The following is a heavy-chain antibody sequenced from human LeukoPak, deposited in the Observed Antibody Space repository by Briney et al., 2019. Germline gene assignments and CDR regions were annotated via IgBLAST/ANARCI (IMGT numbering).Heavy chain of an antibody. CDR2: IYHSGST. J-gene: IGHJ4*02. D-gene: IGHD3-22*01. CDR1: GGSISSSNW. CDR3: ARTQPQRNYYDSSGYEDY. Sequence: PSGTLSLTCAVSGGSISSSNWWSWVRQPPGKGLEWIGEIYHSGSTNYNPSLKSRVTISVDKSKNQFSLKLSPVTAADTAVYYCARTQPQRNYYDSSGYEDYWGQGTLVTVSS. V-gene: IGHV4-4*02.